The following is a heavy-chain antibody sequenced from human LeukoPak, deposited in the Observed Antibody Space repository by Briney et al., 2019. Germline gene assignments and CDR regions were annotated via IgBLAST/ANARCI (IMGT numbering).Heavy chain of an antibody. V-gene: IGHV3-30*03. CDR3: ARPTFSFDSSGYFDY. CDR2: ASYDGKNK. CDR1: GFTFSNYG. Sequence: GGSLRLSCAASGFTFSNYGMHWVRQAPGKGLEWVAVASYDGKNKYYADSVKGRFTISRDNSKNSLYLQMTSLRDEDTAVYYCARPTFSFDSSGYFDYWGQGTLVTVSS. D-gene: IGHD3-22*01. J-gene: IGHJ4*02.